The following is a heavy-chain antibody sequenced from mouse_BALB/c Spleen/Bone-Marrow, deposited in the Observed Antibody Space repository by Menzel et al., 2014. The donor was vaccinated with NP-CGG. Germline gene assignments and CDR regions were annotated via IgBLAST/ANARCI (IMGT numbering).Heavy chain of an antibody. V-gene: IGHV1-18*01. CDR3: ARDGKGPYAMDY. D-gene: IGHD2-1*01. CDR2: INPYNGGT. CDR1: GYSFTGYT. J-gene: IGHJ4*01. Sequence: VQLKESGPELVKPGASMKISCKASGYSFTGYTMNWVKQSHGKNLEWIGLINPYNGGTSYNQKFKGKATLTVDKSSNTVYMELLSLTSEDSAVYYCARDGKGPYAMDYWGQGTSVTVSS.